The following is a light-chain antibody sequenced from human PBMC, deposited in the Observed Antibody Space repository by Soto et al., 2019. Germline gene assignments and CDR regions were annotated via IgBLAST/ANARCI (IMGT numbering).Light chain of an antibody. J-gene: IGKJ4*01. CDR1: QSISSW. CDR2: KAS. Sequence: DIQMTQSPSTLSASVGDRVTITCRASQSISSWLAWYQQKPGKAPKLLIYKASSLESGVPSRFSGSGSGTEFTLTIRSRQPDDFATYYCQQYYSYPLTFGGGTKVEIK. CDR3: QQYYSYPLT. V-gene: IGKV1-5*03.